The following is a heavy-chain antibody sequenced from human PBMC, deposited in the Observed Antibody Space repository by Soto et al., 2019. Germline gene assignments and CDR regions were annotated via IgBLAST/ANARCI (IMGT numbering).Heavy chain of an antibody. V-gene: IGHV4-59*01. Sequence: PSETLSLTCTVSGGSISSYYWSWIRQPPGKGLEWIGYIYYSGSTNYNPSLKSRVTISLDTSKNQFSLKLSSVTAAATAVYYFARDRYSGIYFNYYYGMDVWGQGTTVTVSS. J-gene: IGHJ6*02. CDR3: ARDRYSGIYFNYYYGMDV. CDR1: GGSISSYY. D-gene: IGHD1-26*01. CDR2: IYYSGST.